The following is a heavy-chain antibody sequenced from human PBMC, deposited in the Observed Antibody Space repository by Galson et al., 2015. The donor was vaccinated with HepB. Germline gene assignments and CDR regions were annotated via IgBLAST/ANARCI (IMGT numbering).Heavy chain of an antibody. J-gene: IGHJ4*02. V-gene: IGHV1-18*04. CDR2: ISAYNGNT. Sequence: SVKVSCKASGYTFTSYGISWVRQAPGQGLEWMGWISAYNGNTNYAQKLQGRVTMTTDTSTSTAYMELRSLRSDDTAVYYCARVSDFWSGYYSPPPLIDYWGQGTLVTVSS. CDR1: GYTFTSYG. D-gene: IGHD3-3*01. CDR3: ARVSDFWSGYYSPPPLIDY.